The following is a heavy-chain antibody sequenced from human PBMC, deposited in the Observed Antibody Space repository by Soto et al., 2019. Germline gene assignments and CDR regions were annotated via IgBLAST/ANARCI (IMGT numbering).Heavy chain of an antibody. CDR3: AIDILIAWYYLDS. D-gene: IGHD3-16*01. Sequence: EVQLLESGGGLAQPGGSLRLSCAASGFTFERHAMSWVRQAPGKGLEWVAGISASGGSKYHADSVKGRFTIARDDIKGTLFRQMNNLRADDTPIYFVAIDILIAWYYLDSWGKGILVTVAS. J-gene: IGHJ5*01. CDR1: GFTFERHA. V-gene: IGHV3-23*01. CDR2: ISASGGSK.